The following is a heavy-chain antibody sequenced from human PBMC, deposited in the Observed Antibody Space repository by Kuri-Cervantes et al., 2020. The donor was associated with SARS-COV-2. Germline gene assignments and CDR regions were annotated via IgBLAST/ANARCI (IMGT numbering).Heavy chain of an antibody. D-gene: IGHD1-26*01. Sequence: SETLSLTCTVSGGSINDYYWGWIRQPPGKGLEWIGYLYSPGVTNYDPSLKTRVTISTDASKNQLSLKLTSVTAADTAVYYCARDNILFSGSGFDTWGQGALVTVSS. V-gene: IGHV4-59*01. CDR1: GGSINDYY. J-gene: IGHJ5*02. CDR2: LYSPGVT. CDR3: ARDNILFSGSGFDT.